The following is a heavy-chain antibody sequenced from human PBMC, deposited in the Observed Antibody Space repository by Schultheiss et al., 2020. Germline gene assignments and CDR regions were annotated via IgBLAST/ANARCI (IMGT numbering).Heavy chain of an antibody. V-gene: IGHV3-48*01. Sequence: GGSLRLSCAASGFTFSNAWMSWVRQAPGKGLEWVSYMSPSSPSIHYADSVKGRFTISRDNAQNSLYLQMNSLRAEDTAMYYCARVKAVRFDSWGQGTLVTVSS. CDR2: MSPSSPSI. CDR1: GFTFSNAW. CDR3: ARVKAVRFDS. D-gene: IGHD3-22*01. J-gene: IGHJ5*01.